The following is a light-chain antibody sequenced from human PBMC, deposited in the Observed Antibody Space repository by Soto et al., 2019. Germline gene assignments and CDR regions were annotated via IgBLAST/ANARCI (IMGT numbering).Light chain of an antibody. CDR1: NIGSKG. Sequence: SYELTQPPSVSVAPGQTARITCWGNNIGSKGVHWYQQKPGQSPMLVVYADSDRPSGIPERFSGSNSGNTATLTISRVEAGDEADYYCRVWDSSSDEFGGGTKLTVL. J-gene: IGLJ2*01. CDR2: ADS. CDR3: RVWDSSSDE. V-gene: IGLV3-21*02.